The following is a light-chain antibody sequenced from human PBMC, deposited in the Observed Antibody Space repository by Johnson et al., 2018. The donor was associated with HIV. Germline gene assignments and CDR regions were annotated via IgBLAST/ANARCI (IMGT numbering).Light chain of an antibody. Sequence: QSVLTQPPSVSAAPGQKVTISCSGSSSNIGNNYVSWYQQLPGTAPKLLIYDNNKRPSGIPDRFSGSKSGTSATLGITGLQTGDEADNYCGTGDNSLRTSGFFVPGTQPTVL. V-gene: IGLV1-51*01. CDR1: SSNIGNNY. CDR2: DNN. J-gene: IGLJ1*01. CDR3: GTGDNSLRTSGF.